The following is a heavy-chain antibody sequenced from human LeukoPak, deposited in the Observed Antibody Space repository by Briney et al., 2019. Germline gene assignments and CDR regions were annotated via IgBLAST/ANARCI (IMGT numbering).Heavy chain of an antibody. D-gene: IGHD5-12*01. CDR3: ARHGEKGLYGGYVGGY. CDR2: IYPGDSET. J-gene: IGHJ4*02. CDR1: GYSFTTYW. Sequence: GESLKISCKGSGYSFTTYWIGWLRQMPGKGLEWMGVIYPGDSETIYSPSFQGQVTISADKSISTTYLQWNSLKASDTAMYYCARHGEKGLYGGYVGGYWGRGTLVTVSS. V-gene: IGHV5-51*01.